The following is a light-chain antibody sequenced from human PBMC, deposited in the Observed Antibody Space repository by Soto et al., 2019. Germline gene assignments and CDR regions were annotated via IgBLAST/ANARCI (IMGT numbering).Light chain of an antibody. CDR3: QQYGSSPYT. CDR1: QSVSSSY. Sequence: EIVMTQSPATLSVSPGERVTLSCRASQSVSSSYLAWFQQKPGQAPRLLIYGASSRATGIPDRFSGSGSGTDFTLTISRLEPEDFAVHYCQQYGSSPYTFGQGTKVDIK. J-gene: IGKJ2*01. V-gene: IGKV3-20*01. CDR2: GAS.